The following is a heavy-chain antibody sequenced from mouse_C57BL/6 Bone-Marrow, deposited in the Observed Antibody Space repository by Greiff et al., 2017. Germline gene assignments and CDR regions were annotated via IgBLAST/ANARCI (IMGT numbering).Heavy chain of an antibody. J-gene: IGHJ4*01. CDR1: GFSLSTSGMG. Sequence: QVTLKESGPGILQSSQTLSLTCSFSGFSLSTSGMGVSWIRQPSGKGLEWLAHIYWDDDKRYNPSLKSRLTISKDTSRNQVFLKITSVDTADTATYYCARRESSYDAMDYWGQGTSVTVSS. D-gene: IGHD1-1*01. V-gene: IGHV8-12*01. CDR3: ARRESSYDAMDY. CDR2: IYWDDDK.